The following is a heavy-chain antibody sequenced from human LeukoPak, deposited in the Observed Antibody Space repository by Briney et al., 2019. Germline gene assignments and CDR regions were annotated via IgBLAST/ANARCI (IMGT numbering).Heavy chain of an antibody. CDR1: GFTFNNYG. J-gene: IGHJ4*02. V-gene: IGHV3-23*01. Sequence: GGSLRLSRAASGFTFNNYGMNWVRQAPGKGLEWVAVSSGGGGNTYYADSVKGRFSISRDNSKNTLYLQMNSLRAEDTAVYYCAKLQWNDGRYFDYWVRGTLVTVSS. CDR2: SSGGGGNT. CDR3: AKLQWNDGRYFDY. D-gene: IGHD1-1*01.